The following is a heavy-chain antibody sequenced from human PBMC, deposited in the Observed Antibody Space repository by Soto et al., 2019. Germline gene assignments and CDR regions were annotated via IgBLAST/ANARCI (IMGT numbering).Heavy chain of an antibody. Sequence: PGGSLRLSCAASGFTFSSYAMHWVRQAPGKGLEWVAVISYDGSNKYYADSVKGRFTISRDNSKNTLYLQMNSLRAEDTAVYYCAKDSGYDILTGYYTPHFDYWGQGTLVTVSS. D-gene: IGHD3-9*01. J-gene: IGHJ4*02. CDR3: AKDSGYDILTGYYTPHFDY. CDR2: ISYDGSNK. V-gene: IGHV3-30-3*01. CDR1: GFTFSSYA.